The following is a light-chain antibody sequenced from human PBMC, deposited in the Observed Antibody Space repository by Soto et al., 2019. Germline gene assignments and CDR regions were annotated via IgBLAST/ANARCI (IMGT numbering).Light chain of an antibody. CDR2: DAS. Sequence: EIVLTQSPATLSLSPGERATLSCRASQSVSSYLAWYQHKPGKAPRLLIYDASNRDTGIPARFSGSGSGTDFTLTIRSLEPEDIAVYYCQQRSNWTLTLGGGTKVEIK. V-gene: IGKV3-11*01. J-gene: IGKJ4*01. CDR3: QQRSNWTLT. CDR1: QSVSSY.